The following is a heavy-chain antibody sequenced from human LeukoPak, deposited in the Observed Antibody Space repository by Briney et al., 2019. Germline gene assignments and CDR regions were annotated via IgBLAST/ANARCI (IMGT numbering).Heavy chain of an antibody. CDR1: GGSISSSSYY. J-gene: IGHJ4*02. Sequence: SETLSLTCAVSGGSISSSSYYWGWIRQPPGKGLEWIGSIYYSGSTYYNPSLKSRVTISVDTSKNQFSLKLSSVTAADTAVYYCARSGGDYGGVVGSFDYWGQGTLVTVSS. CDR3: ARSGGDYGGVVGSFDY. V-gene: IGHV4-39*01. D-gene: IGHD4-23*01. CDR2: IYYSGST.